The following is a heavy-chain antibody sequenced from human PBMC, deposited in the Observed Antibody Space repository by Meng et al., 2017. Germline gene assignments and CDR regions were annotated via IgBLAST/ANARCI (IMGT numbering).Heavy chain of an antibody. CDR2: ISAYNGNT. J-gene: IGHJ6*02. CDR1: GYPFTSYG. CDR3: ARLARYCSGGSCYYYYGMDV. D-gene: IGHD2-15*01. Sequence: ASVKVSCKASGYPFTSYGISWVRQAPGQGLEWMGWISAYNGNTNYAQKLQGRVTMTTDTSTSTAYMELRSLRSDDTAVYYCARLARYCSGGSCYYYYGMDVWGQGTTVTVSS. V-gene: IGHV1-18*01.